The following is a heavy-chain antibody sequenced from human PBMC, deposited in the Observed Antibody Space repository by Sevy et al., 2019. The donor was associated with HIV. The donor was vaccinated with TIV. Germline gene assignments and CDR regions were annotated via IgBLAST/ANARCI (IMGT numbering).Heavy chain of an antibody. D-gene: IGHD3-22*01. CDR1: GFSFDSYG. CDR3: GKGGGGHYDPDEIAYYFYYYNMDV. J-gene: IGHJ6*03. Sequence: GGSLRLSCAVSGFSFDSYGMTWVRQAPGKGLEWVSAISGSGTRTYYADSVKGRFIISRDNSKNTLDLQMNSLRAEDTANYFCGKGGGGHYDPDEIAYYFYYYNMDVWGKGTTVTVSS. CDR2: ISGSGTRT. V-gene: IGHV3-23*01.